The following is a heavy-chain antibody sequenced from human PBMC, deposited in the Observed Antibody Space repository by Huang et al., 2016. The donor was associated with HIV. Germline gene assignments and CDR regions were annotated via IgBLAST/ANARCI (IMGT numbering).Heavy chain of an antibody. J-gene: IGHJ6*03. D-gene: IGHD5-12*01. CDR2: IRSDGSNE. CDR3: ARAVDGFNSKGFYMDV. CDR1: GFIFDNFG. Sequence: VQLVESGGGVVQSGGSLRLSCGASGFIFDNFGMHWVRQAPGKGVVWVALIRSDGSNEYNGACAKGRFSISRDNFENMVYLQMNSLGDGDTASYYCARAVDGFNSKGFYMDVWGKGTAVIVSS. V-gene: IGHV3-30*02.